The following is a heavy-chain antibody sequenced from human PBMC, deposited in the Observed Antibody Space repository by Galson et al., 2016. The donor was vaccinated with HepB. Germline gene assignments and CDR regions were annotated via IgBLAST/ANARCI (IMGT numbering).Heavy chain of an antibody. D-gene: IGHD1-26*01. CDR3: AKDGSYSGNLHGYFDY. J-gene: IGHJ4*02. CDR2: IKQNGREK. V-gene: IGHV3-7*03. CDR1: GFTFNNYW. Sequence: SLRLSCAASGFTFNNYWMRWVRQAPGKGLEWVATIKQNGREKDYVDAVKGRFTIPRDNPKNSLYLQMNSLSGDDTALYYCAKDGSYSGNLHGYFDYWGQGTLVTVSS.